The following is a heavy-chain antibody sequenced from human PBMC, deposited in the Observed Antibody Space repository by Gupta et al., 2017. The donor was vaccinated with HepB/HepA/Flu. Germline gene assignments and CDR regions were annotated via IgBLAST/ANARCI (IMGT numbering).Heavy chain of an antibody. CDR3: ARDCFTGATRSGGWFDP. J-gene: IGHJ5*02. CDR2: INPNTGDT. Sequence: QVQLVQSGAEVKKPGASVKVSCRASGYTFTGYYIYWVRQAPGQGPEWMGWINPNTGDTSFAQKFQGRVTMTTDTSINTAYMELSRLTSDDTAVYYCARDCFTGATRSGGWFDPWGQGTLVTASS. D-gene: IGHD1-26*01. CDR1: GYTFTGYY. V-gene: IGHV1-2*02.